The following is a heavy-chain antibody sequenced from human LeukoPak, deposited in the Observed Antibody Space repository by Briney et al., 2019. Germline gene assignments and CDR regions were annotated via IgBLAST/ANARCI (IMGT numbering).Heavy chain of an antibody. J-gene: IGHJ4*02. Sequence: GGSLRLSCIGSGLTFNPYWMMWVRQAPGKGLEWVANINQDGNEKNYVDSVKGRFTISRDNSKSSLFLQMTSLKTEDTAVYYCATSLYKWRGYSGNDRDYWGQGTLVHVSS. D-gene: IGHD5-12*01. CDR3: ATSLYKWRGYSGNDRDY. CDR2: INQDGNEK. CDR1: GLTFNPYW. V-gene: IGHV3-7*01.